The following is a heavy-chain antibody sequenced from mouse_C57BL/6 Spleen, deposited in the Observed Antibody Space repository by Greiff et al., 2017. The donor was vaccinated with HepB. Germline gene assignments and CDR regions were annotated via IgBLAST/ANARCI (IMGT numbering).Heavy chain of an antibody. V-gene: IGHV14-4*01. CDR1: GFNIKDDY. D-gene: IGHD6-1*01. J-gene: IGHJ2*01. Sequence: EVQVVESGAELVRPGASVKLSCTASGFNIKDDYMHWVKQRPEQGLEWIGWIDPENGDTEYASKFQGKATITADPSSNTAYLQLSSLTSEDTAVYYCTPLVDYWGQGTTLTVSS. CDR3: TPLVDY. CDR2: IDPENGDT.